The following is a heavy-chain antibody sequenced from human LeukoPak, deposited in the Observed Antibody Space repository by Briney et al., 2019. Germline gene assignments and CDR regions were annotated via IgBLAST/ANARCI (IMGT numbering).Heavy chain of an antibody. J-gene: IGHJ4*02. CDR2: VNWNGGST. V-gene: IGHV3-20*04. CDR3: AGGDRNGWYFYY. D-gene: IGHD6-19*01. CDR1: ALTSAEHG. Sequence: GRSLRLSCAASALTSAEHGMSWASHGQAKGLEWGSGVNWNGGSTGYADSVKGRFTISRDNAKNSLYLQMKSLRAEDTALYYCAGGDRNGWYFYYWGQGDLVTVSS.